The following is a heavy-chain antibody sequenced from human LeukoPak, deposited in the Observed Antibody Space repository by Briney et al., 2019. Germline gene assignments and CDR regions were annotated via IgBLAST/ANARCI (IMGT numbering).Heavy chain of an antibody. D-gene: IGHD4-11*01. CDR3: ARGTDSAY. CDR1: GYTFTRFD. CDR2: MIPKSGET. V-gene: IGHV1-8*02. J-gene: IGHJ4*02. Sequence: ASVKVSCKASGYTFTRFDNNWVRQAPGQGLEWMGWMIPKSGETAYAQKFQGRVTMTRNTAISTAYLELTGLTSDDTAVYYCARGTDSAYWGQGTLVTVSS.